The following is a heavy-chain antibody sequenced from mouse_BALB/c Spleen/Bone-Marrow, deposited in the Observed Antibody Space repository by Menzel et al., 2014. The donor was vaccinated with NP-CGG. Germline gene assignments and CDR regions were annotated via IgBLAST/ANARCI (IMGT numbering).Heavy chain of an antibody. D-gene: IGHD1-2*01. J-gene: IGHJ3*01. Sequence: VQLVESGPGLVAPSQSLSITCTVSGFSLTSYGIHWVRQPPGKGLEWLGVIWAGGSTNYNSALMSRLSINKDNSRSQVFLKMNSLQTDDTAMYYCARDGGDYGYRFAYWGQGTLVTVSA. CDR1: GFSLTSYG. CDR2: IWAGGST. V-gene: IGHV2-9*02. CDR3: ARDGGDYGYRFAY.